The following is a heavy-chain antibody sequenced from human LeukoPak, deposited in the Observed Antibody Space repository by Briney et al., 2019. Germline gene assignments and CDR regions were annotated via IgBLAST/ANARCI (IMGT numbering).Heavy chain of an antibody. CDR2: INHSGST. V-gene: IGHV4-34*01. J-gene: IGHJ5*02. CDR3: ASTDIVVVPAAIRGHSWFDP. D-gene: IGHD2-2*02. CDR1: GGSFSGYY. Sequence: SETLSLTCAVYGGSFSGYYWSWIRQPPGKGLEWIGEINHSGSTNYNPSLKSRVTISVDTSKNQFSLKLSSVTAADTAVYYCASTDIVVVPAAIRGHSWFDPWGQGTLVTVSS.